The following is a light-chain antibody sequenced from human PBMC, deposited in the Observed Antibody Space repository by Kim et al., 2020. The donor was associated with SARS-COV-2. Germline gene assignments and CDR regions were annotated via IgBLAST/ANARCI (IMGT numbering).Light chain of an antibody. CDR2: QDS. CDR3: QAWDSSTDWV. J-gene: IGLJ3*02. CDR1: KLGDKY. V-gene: IGLV3-1*01. Sequence: VSPGQTASITCSGDKLGDKYACWYQQKPGQSPVLVIYQDSKRPSGIPERFSGSNSGNTATLTISGTQAMDEADYYCQAWDSSTDWVFGGGTKLTVL.